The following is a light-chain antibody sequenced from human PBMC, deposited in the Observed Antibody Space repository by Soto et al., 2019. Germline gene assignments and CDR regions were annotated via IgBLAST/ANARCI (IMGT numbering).Light chain of an antibody. Sequence: DIQMTQSPATLSASLGDRVTITCRASQTINRWLAWYQQKPRKAPKLLIYDGSTLQSGVPSRFSGSGSGTDFTLTISSLQPEDFATYYCQQANSFPITFGQGTRLEIK. CDR3: QQANSFPIT. V-gene: IGKV1-12*01. J-gene: IGKJ5*01. CDR2: DGS. CDR1: QTINRW.